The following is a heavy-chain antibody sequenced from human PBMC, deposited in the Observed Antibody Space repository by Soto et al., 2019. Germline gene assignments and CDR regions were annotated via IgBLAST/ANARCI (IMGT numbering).Heavy chain of an antibody. D-gene: IGHD3-16*02. Sequence: QVQLVESGGSVVQPGRSLRLSCEASGFTFTSYAMHWVRQAPGKGLEWVAVISYDGINEYYADSVKGRFTISRDNSKNTLFLQMSSLRVEDTAVYYCARDRLRLGELSLIGYLDYWGQGTLVTVSS. CDR3: ARDRLRLGELSLIGYLDY. CDR2: ISYDGINE. V-gene: IGHV3-30*15. J-gene: IGHJ4*02. CDR1: GFTFTSYA.